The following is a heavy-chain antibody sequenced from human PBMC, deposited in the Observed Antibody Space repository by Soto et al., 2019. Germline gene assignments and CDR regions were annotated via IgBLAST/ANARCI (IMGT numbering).Heavy chain of an antibody. CDR2: IIPVFGIV. J-gene: IGHJ6*02. CDR1: GGTLSNSA. Sequence: QLQLAQSGADVKKAGSSVKVSCKASGGTLSNSAFSWVRQAPGQGLEWMGGIIPVFGIVNDAQKFQDRVTINADESTSTADMELRSLRSEDTAVYFCATGRIVVVGSRAYYGMDVWGQGTTVTV. D-gene: IGHD3-22*01. CDR3: ATGRIVVVGSRAYYGMDV. V-gene: IGHV1-69*19.